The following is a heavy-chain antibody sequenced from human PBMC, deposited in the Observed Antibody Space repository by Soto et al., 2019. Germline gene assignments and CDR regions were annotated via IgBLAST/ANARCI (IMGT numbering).Heavy chain of an antibody. J-gene: IGHJ4*02. D-gene: IGHD3-10*01. CDR2: IWYDGSNK. CDR1: GFTFSSYG. CDR3: ARGSMRFGELLIVVGPFDY. V-gene: IGHV3-33*01. Sequence: QVQLVESGGGVVQPGRSLRLSCAASGFTFSSYGMHWVRQAPGKGLEWVAVIWYDGSNKYYADSVKGRFTISRDNSKNTLYLQMNSLRAEDTAVYYCARGSMRFGELLIVVGPFDYWGQGTLVTVSS.